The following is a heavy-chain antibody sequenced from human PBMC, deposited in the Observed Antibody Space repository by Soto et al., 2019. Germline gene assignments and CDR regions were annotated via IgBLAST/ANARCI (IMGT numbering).Heavy chain of an antibody. CDR1: GFTVSSNY. V-gene: IGHV3-53*01. D-gene: IGHD1-1*01. CDR2: IYSGGST. Sequence: GGSLRLSCAASGFTVSSNYMSWVRQAPGKGLEWVSVIYSGGSTYYADSVKGRFTISRDNSKNTLYLQMNSLRAEDTAVYYCARDSVGTTGTTDYYYYYGMDVWGQGTTVTAP. J-gene: IGHJ6*02. CDR3: ARDSVGTTGTTDYYYYYGMDV.